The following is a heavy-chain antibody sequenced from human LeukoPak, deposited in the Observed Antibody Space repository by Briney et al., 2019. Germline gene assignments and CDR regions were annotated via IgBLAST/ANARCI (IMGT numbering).Heavy chain of an antibody. D-gene: IGHD5-18*01. CDR1: GFTFSSYA. J-gene: IGHJ4*02. V-gene: IGHV3-23*01. Sequence: GGSLRLSCAASGFTFSSYAMSWVRQAPGKGLEWVSAISGSGGSTYYADSVKGRFTISRDNSKNTLYLQMNSLRAEDTAVYYCAKVDTGYSYGFDFDYWGQGTLVTVSS. CDR3: AKVDTGYSYGFDFDY. CDR2: ISGSGGST.